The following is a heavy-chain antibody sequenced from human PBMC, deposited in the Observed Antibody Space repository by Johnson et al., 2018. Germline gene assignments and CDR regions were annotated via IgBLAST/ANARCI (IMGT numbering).Heavy chain of an antibody. V-gene: IGHV3-74*01. CDR1: GFTFSSYW. D-gene: IGHD1-1*01. Sequence: VQLVETGGGLVQXGGSLRLPCAASGFTFSSYWMHWVRPAPGKGMLWVSRIHTDGSTIDADSGKGRFTMSRDNAKNTLYLQMSSLRGEDTAVYYCAREGGGYPVDVWGKGTTVTVSS. CDR2: IHTDGST. CDR3: AREGGGYPVDV. J-gene: IGHJ6*04.